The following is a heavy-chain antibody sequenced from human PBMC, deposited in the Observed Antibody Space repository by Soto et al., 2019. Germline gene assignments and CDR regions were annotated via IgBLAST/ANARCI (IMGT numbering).Heavy chain of an antibody. J-gene: IGHJ4*02. CDR1: GGSISSTNW. Sequence: SETLSLTCAVSGGSISSTNWWTWVRQSPGRGLEWIGEINHSGSTNYNPSLKSRVTISVDTSKNQFSLKLSSVTAADTAVYYCARAPLVVVTARGYYFDYWGQGTLVTVSS. V-gene: IGHV4-4*02. CDR3: ARAPLVVVTARGYYFDY. CDR2: INHSGST. D-gene: IGHD2-21*02.